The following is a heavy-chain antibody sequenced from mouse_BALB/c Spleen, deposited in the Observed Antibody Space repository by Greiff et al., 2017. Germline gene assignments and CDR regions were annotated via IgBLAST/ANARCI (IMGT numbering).Heavy chain of an antibody. CDR1: GYTFTSYW. D-gene: IGHD2-1*01. CDR3: ARGGNAY. J-gene: IGHJ3*01. V-gene: IGHV1-69*02. CDR2: IDPSDSYT. Sequence: QVQLQQPGAELVKPGASVKLSCKASGYTFTSYWMHWVKQRPGQGLEWIGEIDPSDSYTNYNQKFKGKATLTVDKSSSTAYMQLSSLTSEDSAVYYCARGGNAYWGQGTLVTVSA.